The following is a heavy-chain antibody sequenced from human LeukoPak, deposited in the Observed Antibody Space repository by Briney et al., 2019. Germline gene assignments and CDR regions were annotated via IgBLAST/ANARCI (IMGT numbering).Heavy chain of an antibody. V-gene: IGHV3-13*01. Sequence: GGSLRLSCAASGFTFSSFDMHWVRQPTGQGLEWVSTIGTASDTYYPGSVEGRFTLSRDNAKNSLYLQMNSLPAGDTAVYYCARGPPRGKYYYMDVWGKGTTVTVSS. D-gene: IGHD1-1*01. CDR2: IGTASDT. CDR1: GFTFSSFD. J-gene: IGHJ6*03. CDR3: ARGPPRGKYYYMDV.